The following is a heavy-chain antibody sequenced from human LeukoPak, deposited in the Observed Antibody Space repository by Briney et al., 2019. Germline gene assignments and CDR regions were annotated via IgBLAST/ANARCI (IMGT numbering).Heavy chain of an antibody. CDR1: GGSISSSSYY. J-gene: IGHJ4*02. Sequence: SETLSLTCTVSGGSISSSSYYWGWIRQPPGKGLEWIGSIYYSGSTYYNPSLKSRVTISVDTSKNQFSLKLSSVTAADTAVYYCARGYDSSGPDHQFDYWGQGTLVTVSS. V-gene: IGHV4-39*01. CDR3: ARGYDSSGPDHQFDY. D-gene: IGHD3-22*01. CDR2: IYYSGST.